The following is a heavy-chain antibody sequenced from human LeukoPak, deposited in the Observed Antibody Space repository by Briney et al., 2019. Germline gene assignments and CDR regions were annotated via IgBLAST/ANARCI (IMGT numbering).Heavy chain of an antibody. CDR3: AREASLGYCSGGSCYSSGYNWFDP. V-gene: IGHV4-59*01. CDR1: GGSISSYY. Sequence: SETLSLTCTVSGGSISSYYWSWIRQPPGKGLEWIGYIYYSGSTNYNPSLKSRVTISVDTSKNQFSLKLSSVTAADTAVYYCAREASLGYCSGGSCYSSGYNWFDPWGQGTLVTVSS. CDR2: IYYSGST. J-gene: IGHJ5*02. D-gene: IGHD2-15*01.